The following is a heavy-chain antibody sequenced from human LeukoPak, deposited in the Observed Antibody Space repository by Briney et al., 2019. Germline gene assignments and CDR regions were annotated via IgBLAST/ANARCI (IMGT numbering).Heavy chain of an antibody. CDR1: GYTFTSYG. V-gene: IGHV1-18*01. CDR2: ISAYNGNT. Sequence: ASVKVSCKASGYTFTSYGISWVRQAPGQGLEWMGWISAYNGNTNYAQKLQGRVTMTTDTSTSTAYMELRSLRSDDTAVYYCARDHYYDFWSGYYYCYYYMDVWGKGTTVTVSS. J-gene: IGHJ6*03. CDR3: ARDHYYDFWSGYYYCYYYMDV. D-gene: IGHD3-3*01.